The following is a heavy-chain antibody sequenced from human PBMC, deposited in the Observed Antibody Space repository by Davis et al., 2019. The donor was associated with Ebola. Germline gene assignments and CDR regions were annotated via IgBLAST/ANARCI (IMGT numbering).Heavy chain of an antibody. D-gene: IGHD3-22*01. J-gene: IGHJ4*02. CDR1: GGSFSGYY. Sequence: SETLSLTCAVYGGSFSGYYWSWIRQPPGKGLEWIGYIYYSGSTSYNPSLKSRVTISVDTSKNQFSLKLSSVTAADTAVYYCARQEWYYYDSSGHYFDYWGQGALVTVSS. CDR3: ARQEWYYYDSSGHYFDY. CDR2: IYYSGST. V-gene: IGHV4-59*08.